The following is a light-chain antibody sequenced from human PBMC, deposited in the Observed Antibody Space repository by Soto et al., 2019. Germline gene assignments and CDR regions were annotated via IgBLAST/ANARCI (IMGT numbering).Light chain of an antibody. CDR3: QHRSHWTT. V-gene: IGKV3-11*01. Sequence: VLTQSAATLALAPGGRATLSCRASQSVISHLAWYQQKPGQSPRLLIYDASNRATGIPARFSGSGSGTDLTLTTSTLDPDDFAFDFCQHRSHWTTFAQVTKV. J-gene: IGKJ1*01. CDR1: QSVISH. CDR2: DAS.